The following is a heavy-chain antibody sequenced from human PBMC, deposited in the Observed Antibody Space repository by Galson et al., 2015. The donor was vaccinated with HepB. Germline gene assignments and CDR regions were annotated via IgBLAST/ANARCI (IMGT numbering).Heavy chain of an antibody. J-gene: IGHJ4*02. V-gene: IGHV1-18*04. D-gene: IGHD6-19*01. CDR2: ISAYNGNT. CDR1: GYTFTSYG. Sequence: SVKVSCKASGYTFTSYGISWVRQAPGQGLEWMGWISAYNGNTNYAQKLQGRVTMTTDTSTSTAYMELRSLRSDDTAVFYCARDSGSGGWYEFFDYWGQGTLVTVSS. CDR3: ARDSGSGGWYEFFDY.